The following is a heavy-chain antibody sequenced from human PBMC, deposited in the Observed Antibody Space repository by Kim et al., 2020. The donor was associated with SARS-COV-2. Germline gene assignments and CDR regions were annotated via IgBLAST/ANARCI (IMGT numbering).Heavy chain of an antibody. CDR2: IDPSDSYT. J-gene: IGHJ4*02. CDR1: GYSFTSYW. V-gene: IGHV5-10-1*01. Sequence: GESLKISCKGSGYSFTSYWISWVRQMPGKGLEWMGRIDPSDSYTNYSPSFQGHVTISADKSISTAYLQWSSLKASDTAMYYCARQLYYDILTGNYYFDYWGQGTLVTVSS. CDR3: ARQLYYDILTGNYYFDY. D-gene: IGHD3-9*01.